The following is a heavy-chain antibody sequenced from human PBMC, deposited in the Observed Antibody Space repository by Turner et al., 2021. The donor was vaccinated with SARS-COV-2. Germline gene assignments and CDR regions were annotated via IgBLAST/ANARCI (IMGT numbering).Heavy chain of an antibody. V-gene: IGHV1-24*01. CDR2: FDPEDVKT. Sequence: QVQLVQSGAEVKKPGASVKVSCKVSGYTLTELSMYWVRQAPGKGLECMGGFDPEDVKTIYAQKFQGRVTMTEDTSTDTAYMELSSLRSEDTAVYYCATGYAYCGGDCSIDYWGQGTLVTVSS. CDR3: ATGYAYCGGDCSIDY. CDR1: GYTLTELS. J-gene: IGHJ4*02. D-gene: IGHD2-21*02.